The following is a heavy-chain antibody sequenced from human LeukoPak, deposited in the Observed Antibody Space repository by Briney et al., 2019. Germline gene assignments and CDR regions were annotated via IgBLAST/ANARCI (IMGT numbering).Heavy chain of an antibody. D-gene: IGHD3-10*01. CDR1: GYTFTSYY. CDR3: AGDTLGYFDY. J-gene: IGHJ4*02. CDR2: INPSGGST. V-gene: IGHV1-46*01. Sequence: ASVKVSCKASGYTFTSYYMHWVRQAPGQGLEWMGIINPSGGSTNYAQKFQGRVTITADESTSTAYMELSSLRSEDTAVYYCAGDTLGYFDYWGQGTLVTVSS.